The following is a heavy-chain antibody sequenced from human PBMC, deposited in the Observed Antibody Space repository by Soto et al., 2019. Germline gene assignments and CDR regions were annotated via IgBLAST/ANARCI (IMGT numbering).Heavy chain of an antibody. V-gene: IGHV4-4*07. D-gene: IGHD1-26*01. CDR2: IYATGSP. CDR1: GGSMHTYY. J-gene: IGHJ4*02. CDR3: ARSGGTFNFDY. Sequence: QVQLQESGPGLVKPSETLSLTCTVSGGSMHTYYWTWIRQPAGKGLEWVGRIYATGSPNYNPSLKSRVTMSVDTSKNQFSLKLSSVTAADTAVYYCARSGGTFNFDYWGQGTLVTVSS.